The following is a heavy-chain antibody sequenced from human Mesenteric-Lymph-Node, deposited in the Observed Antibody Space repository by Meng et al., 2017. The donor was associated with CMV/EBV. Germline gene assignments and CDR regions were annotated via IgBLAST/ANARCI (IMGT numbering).Heavy chain of an antibody. Sequence: GESLKISCTASGFIFSGYSMSWVRQAPGKGLEWISYISNSISTTYYTDSVKGRFTISRDNAKNSLYLQMNSLRAEDTAVYYCALQVHKLEPFDYWGQGTLVTVSS. J-gene: IGHJ4*02. CDR3: ALQVHKLEPFDY. CDR1: GFIFSGYS. CDR2: ISNSISTT. V-gene: IGHV3-48*04. D-gene: IGHD1-1*01.